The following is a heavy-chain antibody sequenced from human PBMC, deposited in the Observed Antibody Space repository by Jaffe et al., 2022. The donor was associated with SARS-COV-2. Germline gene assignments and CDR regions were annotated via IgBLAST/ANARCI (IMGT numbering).Heavy chain of an antibody. CDR2: ISYDGSNK. CDR3: ARDMLVYCTNGVCYDYYYYYGMDV. Sequence: QVQLVESGGGVVQPGRSLRLSCAASGFTFSSYAMHWVRQAPGKGLEWVAVISYDGSNKYYADSVKGRFTISRDNSKNTLYLQMNSLRAEDTAVYYCARDMLVYCTNGVCYDYYYYYGMDVWGQGTTVTVSS. J-gene: IGHJ6*02. V-gene: IGHV3-30-3*01. D-gene: IGHD2-8*01. CDR1: GFTFSSYA.